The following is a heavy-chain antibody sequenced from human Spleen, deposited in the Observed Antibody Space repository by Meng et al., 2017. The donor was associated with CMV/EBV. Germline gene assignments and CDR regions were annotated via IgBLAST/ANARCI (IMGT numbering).Heavy chain of an antibody. V-gene: IGHV1-69*02. CDR1: GGTFSSEI. D-gene: IGHD7-27*01. J-gene: IGHJ5*02. CDR3: ATGASLDP. Sequence: SVKVSCKASGGTFSSEIINWVRQAPGQGLEWMGRIIPTLGIADYEQRFQGRVTITADMSASTVYMELSGLISEDAAVYYCATGASLDPWGQGTLVTVSS. CDR2: IIPTLGIA.